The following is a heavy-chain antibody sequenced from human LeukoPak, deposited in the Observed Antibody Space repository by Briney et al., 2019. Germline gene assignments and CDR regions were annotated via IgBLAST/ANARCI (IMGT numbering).Heavy chain of an antibody. CDR2: FYYGGSA. Sequence: SETLSLTCVVSGGSISSAGYSWSWIRQPPGKGLEWIGYFYYGGSANYNLSLKSRLTISVDTSKNQFSLKLSSVTAADTAVYYCARAMVGFNFDYWGQGTLVTVSS. J-gene: IGHJ4*02. CDR3: ARAMVGFNFDY. CDR1: GGSISSAGYS. D-gene: IGHD4/OR15-4a*01. V-gene: IGHV4-30-4*07.